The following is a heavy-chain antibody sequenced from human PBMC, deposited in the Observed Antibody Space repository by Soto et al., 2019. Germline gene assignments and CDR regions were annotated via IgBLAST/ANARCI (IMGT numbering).Heavy chain of an antibody. CDR2: ISAYNGNT. D-gene: IGHD6-19*01. CDR3: ARGQTIAVAASFYYYGMDV. J-gene: IGHJ6*02. Sequence: QVQLVQSGAEVKKPGASVKVSCKASGYTFTSYGISWVRQAPGQGLEWMGWISAYNGNTNYAQKLQGRVTMTTNKSTSTAHMELRSMRSDDTAVYYCARGQTIAVAASFYYYGMDVWGQGTTVTVSS. CDR1: GYTFTSYG. V-gene: IGHV1-18*01.